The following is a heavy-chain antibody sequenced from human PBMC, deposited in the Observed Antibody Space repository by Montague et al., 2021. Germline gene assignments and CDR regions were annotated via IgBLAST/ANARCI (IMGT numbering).Heavy chain of an antibody. D-gene: IGHD3-22*01. V-gene: IGHV4-31*03. CDR1: GRSISSGGYY. J-gene: IGHJ3*02. CDR2: IHYRGST. Sequence: TLSLTCTVSGRSISSGGYYWSWIRQPPGKGLEWIGYIHYRGSTYYNPSLKSRVSISVDTSKNQFSLKLSSVTAADTAVYYCARVTDSSGYYCGAFDIWGQGTMATVSS. CDR3: ARVTDSSGYYCGAFDI.